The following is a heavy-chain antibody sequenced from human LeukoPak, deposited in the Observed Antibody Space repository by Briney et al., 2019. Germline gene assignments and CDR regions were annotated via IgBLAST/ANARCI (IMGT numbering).Heavy chain of an antibody. CDR1: GYTFTGYY. Sequence: GASVKVSCKASGYTFTGYYMHWVRQAPGQALEWMGWINPDSGGTNFAQKFQGRVTMTRDTSISTAYMELSRLRSDDTAVYYCGRDFRDSLDYWGQGTLVTVSS. CDR2: INPDSGGT. CDR3: GRDFRDSLDY. V-gene: IGHV1-2*02. J-gene: IGHJ4*02.